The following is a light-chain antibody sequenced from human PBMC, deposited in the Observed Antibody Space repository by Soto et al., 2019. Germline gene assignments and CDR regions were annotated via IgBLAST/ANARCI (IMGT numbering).Light chain of an antibody. V-gene: IGLV6-57*01. Sequence: NFMLTQPHSVSESPGKTVIISCTRTSGSIASNYVQWYQQRPGSSPTTVIYEDNQRPSGVPDRFSGSIDSSSNSASLIISGLKTEDEADYYCQSYDSSNVVFGGGTKLTVL. CDR1: SGSIASNY. J-gene: IGLJ2*01. CDR3: QSYDSSNVV. CDR2: EDN.